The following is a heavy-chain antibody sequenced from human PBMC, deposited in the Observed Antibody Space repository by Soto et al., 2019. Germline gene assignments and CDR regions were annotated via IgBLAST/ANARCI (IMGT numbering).Heavy chain of an antibody. CDR2: ISGSGGGT. V-gene: IGHV3-23*01. CDR1: GFAFSSYA. CDR3: AKFGMATTKRSPPYSIHF. J-gene: IGHJ4*02. Sequence: GSLRLSCAASGFAFSSYAMSWVRQAPGKGLEWVSSISGSGGGTYCADSVKGRFTFSRDNSKNTLYLQMNSLRAEDTAVYYCAKFGMATTKRSPPYSIHFCGQ. D-gene: IGHD1-1*01.